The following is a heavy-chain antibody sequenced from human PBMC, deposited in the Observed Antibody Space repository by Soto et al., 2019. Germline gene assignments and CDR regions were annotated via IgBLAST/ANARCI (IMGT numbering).Heavy chain of an antibody. Sequence: GGSLRLSCAASGFTFSSYAMHWVRQAPGKGLEWVAVISYDGSNKYYADSVKGRFTISRDNSKNTLYLQMNSLRAEDTAVYYCARDLQYGSGPHYYYYYGMDVWGQGTTVTVSS. V-gene: IGHV3-30-3*01. D-gene: IGHD3-10*01. CDR1: GFTFSSYA. CDR2: ISYDGSNK. J-gene: IGHJ6*02. CDR3: ARDLQYGSGPHYYYYYGMDV.